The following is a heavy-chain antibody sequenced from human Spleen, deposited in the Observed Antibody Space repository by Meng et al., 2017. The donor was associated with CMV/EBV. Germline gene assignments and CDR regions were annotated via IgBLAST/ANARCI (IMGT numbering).Heavy chain of an antibody. Sequence: ASVKVSCKASGYTFTSYGISWVRQAPGQGLEWMGIINPSGGSTSYAQKFQGRVTMTRDTSTSTVYMELSSLRSEDTAVYYCARALSAAILDYYYGMDVWGQGTTVTVSS. CDR3: ARALSAAILDYYYGMDV. V-gene: IGHV1-46*01. CDR1: GYTFTSYG. D-gene: IGHD2-2*02. CDR2: INPSGGST. J-gene: IGHJ6*02.